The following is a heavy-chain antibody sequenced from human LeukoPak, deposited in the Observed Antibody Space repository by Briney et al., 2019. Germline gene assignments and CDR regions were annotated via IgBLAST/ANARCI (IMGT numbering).Heavy chain of an antibody. Sequence: KSSETLSLTCTVSGGSISGYYWSWIRQPPGKGLEWIGYIYYSGSTKYNPSLKSRVTISVDTSKNQFSLRLTSVTAADTAVYYCARHFLCADACYSLRPFDIWGQVTMVTVSS. D-gene: IGHD2-21*02. CDR3: ARHFLCADACYSLRPFDI. CDR2: IYYSGST. J-gene: IGHJ3*02. CDR1: GGSISGYY. V-gene: IGHV4-59*08.